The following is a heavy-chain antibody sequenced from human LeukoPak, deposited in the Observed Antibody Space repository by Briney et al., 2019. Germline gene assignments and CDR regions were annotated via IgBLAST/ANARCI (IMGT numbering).Heavy chain of an antibody. CDR2: VDPEDGET. Sequence: ASVKVSCKASGYTLTDYYMHWVQQAPGKGLEWMGRVDPEDGETIYAEKFQGRVTITADTSTDTAYMELSSLRSEDTAVYYCATLDYGDYWFDPWGQGTLVTVSS. D-gene: IGHD4-17*01. CDR1: GYTLTDYY. J-gene: IGHJ5*02. CDR3: ATLDYGDYWFDP. V-gene: IGHV1-69-2*01.